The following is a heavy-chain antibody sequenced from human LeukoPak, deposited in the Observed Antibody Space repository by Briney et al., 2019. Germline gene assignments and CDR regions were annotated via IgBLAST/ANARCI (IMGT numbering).Heavy chain of an antibody. D-gene: IGHD6-19*01. CDR3: TTGAYSSGWLFDY. J-gene: IGHJ4*02. CDR1: GFTFSNAW. CDR2: IKSKTDGETT. Sequence: TAGGSLRLSCAASGFTFSNAWMNWVRQAPGKGLEWVGRIKSKTDGETTDYAAPVRGRFTISRDDSKTTLYLQMNSLKTEDTAIYYRTTGAYSSGWLFDYWGQGTLVTVST. V-gene: IGHV3-15*01.